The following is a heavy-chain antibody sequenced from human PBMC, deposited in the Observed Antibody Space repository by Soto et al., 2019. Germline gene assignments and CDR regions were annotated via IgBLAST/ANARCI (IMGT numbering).Heavy chain of an antibody. J-gene: IGHJ4*02. V-gene: IGHV1-69*01. CDR3: ARDTSGGRGYGGNSLYY. CDR2: IIPIFGTA. D-gene: IGHD2-21*02. CDR1: GGTFSSYA. Sequence: QVQLVQSGAEVKKPGSSVKVSCKASGGTFSSYAISWVRQAPGQGLEWMGGIIPIFGTANYAQKFQGRVKMTAEDSTSAAYMELGSLRSEDRAVYYWARDTSGGRGYGGNSLYYWGQGTLVTVSA.